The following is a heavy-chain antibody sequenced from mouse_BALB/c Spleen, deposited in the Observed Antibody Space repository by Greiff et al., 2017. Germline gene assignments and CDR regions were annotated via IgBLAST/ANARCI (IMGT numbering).Heavy chain of an antibody. J-gene: IGHJ2*01. V-gene: IGHV1S81*02. CDR1: GYTFTSYW. D-gene: IGHD2-4*01. Sequence: VQLQQSGAELVKPGASVKLSCKASGYTFTSYWMHWVKQRPGQGLEWIGEINPSNGRTNYNEKFKSKATLTVDKSSSTAYMQLSSLTSEDSAVYYCAREGITTREDYWGQGTTLTVSS. CDR3: AREGITTREDY. CDR2: INPSNGRT.